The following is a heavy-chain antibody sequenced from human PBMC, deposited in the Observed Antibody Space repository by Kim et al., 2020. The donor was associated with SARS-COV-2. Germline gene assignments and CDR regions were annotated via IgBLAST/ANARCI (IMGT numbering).Heavy chain of an antibody. Sequence: SETLSLTCTVSGGSISSSGYFWVWIRQPPGRGLELIGTMYYSGSTYYSPSLKSRVTIYVDTSKNRFSLKLTSVTAADTAVYYCARRPVAVAGHFYYYGMDVWGQGTTVTVSS. CDR1: GGSISSSGYF. V-gene: IGHV4-39*01. CDR2: MYYSGST. D-gene: IGHD6-19*01. CDR3: ARRPVAVAGHFYYYGMDV. J-gene: IGHJ6*02.